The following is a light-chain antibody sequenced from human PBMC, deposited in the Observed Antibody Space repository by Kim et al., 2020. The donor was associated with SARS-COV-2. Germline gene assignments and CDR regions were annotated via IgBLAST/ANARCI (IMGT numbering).Light chain of an antibody. Sequence: DIQMTQSPSSLSASVGDRVTITCRASQGIRNYLGWYQQKPGKAPKRLLYAASNLQSGVPSRFSGSGSGTEFTLTISSLQPEDFATYYCLQHNNYPLTFGQGTKVDIK. V-gene: IGKV1-17*01. J-gene: IGKJ1*01. CDR3: LQHNNYPLT. CDR1: QGIRNY. CDR2: AAS.